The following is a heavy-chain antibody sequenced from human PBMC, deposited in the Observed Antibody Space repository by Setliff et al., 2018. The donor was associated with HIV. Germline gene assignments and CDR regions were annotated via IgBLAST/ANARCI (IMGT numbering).Heavy chain of an antibody. J-gene: IGHJ4*02. CDR1: GYRFTGFA. CDR2: INAGTGNT. Sequence: ASVKVSCKASGYRFTGFAIHWVRQAPGQRFEWMGWINAGTGNTKYSQKFQDRVTISRDIHANTAYMELSSLRSEDTAIYYCARSLREYSYGSPDCWGPGTLVTVSS. V-gene: IGHV1-3*01. D-gene: IGHD5-18*01. CDR3: ARSLREYSYGSPDC.